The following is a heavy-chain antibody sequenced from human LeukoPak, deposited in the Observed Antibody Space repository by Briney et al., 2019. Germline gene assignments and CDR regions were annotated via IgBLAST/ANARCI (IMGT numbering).Heavy chain of an antibody. V-gene: IGHV3-23*01. D-gene: IGHD6-19*01. CDR3: TRGNWHSGHWVSFDI. CDR1: GFTFSSFA. Sequence: PGGSLRLSCAASGFTFSSFAMTWVRQAPGKGLELVSVISDSGGYTYYADSVKGRFTISRDNSINTLYLQINSLRAEDTAIYYCTRGNWHSGHWVSFDIWGQGTMVTVSS. J-gene: IGHJ3*02. CDR2: ISDSGGYT.